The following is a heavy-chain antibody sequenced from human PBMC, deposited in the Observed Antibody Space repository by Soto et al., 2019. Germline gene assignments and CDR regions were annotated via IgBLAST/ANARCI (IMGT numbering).Heavy chain of an antibody. Sequence: GGSLRLSCASLGFTVIGKRYVAFFRHSPGKGLEWISSLYDVDVTFYADSVKGRFTTSSDSSKTTVYLQMNGLRPDDTAVYYCASWHEREHAYDVWGRGTTVTVSS. V-gene: IGHV3-53*01. CDR2: LYDVDVT. CDR1: GFTVIGKRY. CDR3: ASWHEREHAYDV. J-gene: IGHJ3*01. D-gene: IGHD1-1*01.